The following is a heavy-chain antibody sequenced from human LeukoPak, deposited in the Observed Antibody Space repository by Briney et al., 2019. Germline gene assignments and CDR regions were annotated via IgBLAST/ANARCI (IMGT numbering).Heavy chain of an antibody. CDR1: GYTFTSYA. CDR2: INTNTGNP. J-gene: IGHJ6*03. V-gene: IGHV7-4-1*02. CDR3: ASNTQWELLSGYYYYYYMDV. D-gene: IGHD1-26*01. Sequence: EASVKVSCKASGYTFTSYAMNWVRQAPGQGLEWMGWINTNTGNPTYAQGFTGRFVFSLDTSVSTAYLQISSLKAEDTAVYYCASNTQWELLSGYYYYYYMDVWGKGTTVTVSS.